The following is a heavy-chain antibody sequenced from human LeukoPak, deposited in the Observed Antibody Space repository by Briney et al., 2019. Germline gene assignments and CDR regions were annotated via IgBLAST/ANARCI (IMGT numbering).Heavy chain of an antibody. CDR3: AKDTYYYDRSGYYSYDH. V-gene: IGHV3-30*18. J-gene: IGHJ4*02. CDR2: ISYDGSNK. CDR1: GFTFSSYG. Sequence: GGSLRLSCAASGFTFSSYGIHWVRQAPGKGLEWVATISYDGSNKNYVESVKGRFTTSRDSSENTVYLQMNSLRAEDTAVYYCAKDTYYYDRSGYYSYDHWGQGTLVTVSS. D-gene: IGHD3-22*01.